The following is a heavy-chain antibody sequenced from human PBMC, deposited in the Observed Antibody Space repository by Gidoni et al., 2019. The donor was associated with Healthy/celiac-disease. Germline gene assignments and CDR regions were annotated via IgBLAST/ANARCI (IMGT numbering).Heavy chain of an antibody. CDR2: LMPIFGTA. J-gene: IGHJ4*02. CDR3: ARAYSGSYSDY. D-gene: IGHD1-26*01. Sequence: QVQLVQSGAEVKKPGSSVKVSCQDSACTFSSYAISWVRQAPGQGLEWMGGLMPIFGTANYAQKFQGRVTITADESTRTAYMELSSLRSEDTAVYYCARAYSGSYSDYWGQGTLVTVSS. CDR1: ACTFSSYA. V-gene: IGHV1-69*12.